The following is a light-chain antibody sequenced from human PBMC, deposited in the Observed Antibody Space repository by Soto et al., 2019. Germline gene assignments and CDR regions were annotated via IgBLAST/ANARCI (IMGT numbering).Light chain of an antibody. V-gene: IGKV1-8*01. CDR3: QQYYSFPLT. Sequence: ALRMTQSPSSFSASTGDRVTITCRASQGISTYLAWYQQKPGKAPNLLIYAASTLQSGVPSRFSCSGSGTEFTLAISCLQSEDFATYYCQQYYSFPLTFGGGTKVEIK. CDR2: AAS. CDR1: QGISTY. J-gene: IGKJ4*01.